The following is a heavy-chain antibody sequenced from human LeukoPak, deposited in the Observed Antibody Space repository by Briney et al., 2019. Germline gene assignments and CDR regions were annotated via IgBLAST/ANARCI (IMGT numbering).Heavy chain of an antibody. J-gene: IGHJ5*02. Sequence: SGSPCLTPAESLGSICSSNWWTWVGQPPGKGLEWIGQVYHSGSTTYNPSLTTRVAISVAKSKKRITLKLSSVMDPATTGYYCARPLSLGYCSGGSWYGRGAWFDRWGQGTLVTVSS. V-gene: IGHV4-4*02. CDR2: VYHSGST. D-gene: IGHD2-15*01. CDR3: ARPLSLGYCSGGSWYGRGAWFDR. CDR1: LGSICSSNW.